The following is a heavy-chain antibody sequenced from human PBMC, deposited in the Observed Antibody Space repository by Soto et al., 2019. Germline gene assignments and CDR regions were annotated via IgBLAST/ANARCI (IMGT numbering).Heavy chain of an antibody. D-gene: IGHD3-22*01. CDR1: GDSISSGAYY. V-gene: IGHV4-31*03. CDR2: ISYSGRT. J-gene: IGHJ5*02. Sequence: PSETLSLTCTVSGDSISSGAYYWSWIRQHPGKGLEGIGYISYSGRTYYNPSLKSRLTIPLDTSENQYSLKLTSVTAADTAMYYCARERQYYDSEFDPWGQGTLVTVSS. CDR3: ARERQYYDSEFDP.